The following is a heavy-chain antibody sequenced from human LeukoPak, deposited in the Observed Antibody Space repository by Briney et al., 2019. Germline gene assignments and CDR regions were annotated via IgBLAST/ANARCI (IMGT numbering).Heavy chain of an antibody. J-gene: IGHJ4*02. Sequence: ASVKVSCKASGYTFTSYDINWVRQATGQGLEWMGWINPNSGGTNYAQKFQGRVTMIRDTSISTAYMELSRLRSDDTAVYYCARMSGSYYLYLDYWGQGTLVTVSS. CDR1: GYTFTSYD. V-gene: IGHV1-2*02. CDR2: INPNSGGT. D-gene: IGHD1-26*01. CDR3: ARMSGSYYLYLDY.